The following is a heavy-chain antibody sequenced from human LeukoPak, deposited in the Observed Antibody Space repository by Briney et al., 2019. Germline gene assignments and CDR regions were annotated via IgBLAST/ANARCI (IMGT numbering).Heavy chain of an antibody. D-gene: IGHD5-12*01. J-gene: IGHJ6*02. V-gene: IGHV4-59*01. CDR1: GGSISSYY. CDR2: IYYSGST. Sequence: SETLSLTCTVSGGSISSYYWSWIRQPPGKGLEWIGYIYYSGSTKYNPSLKSRVTISVDTSKNQFSLKLSSVTAADTAVYYCARSDGYSGYDFMIYYYYGMDVWGQGTTVTVSS. CDR3: ARSDGYSGYDFMIYYYYGMDV.